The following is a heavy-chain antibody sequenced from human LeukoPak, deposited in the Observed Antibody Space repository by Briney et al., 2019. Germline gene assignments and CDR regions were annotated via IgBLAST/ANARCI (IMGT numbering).Heavy chain of an antibody. J-gene: IGHJ4*02. V-gene: IGHV1-8*01. CDR1: GYTFTSYD. D-gene: IGHD1-26*01. CDR2: MNPNSGNT. CDR3: ARGRGVGATTVQLFDN. Sequence: ASVKVSCKASGYTFTSYDINWVRQATGQGLEWMEWMNPNSGNTGYAQKFQGRVTMTRNTSISTAYMELSSLRSEDTAVYYCARGRGVGATTVQLFDNWGQGTLVTVSS.